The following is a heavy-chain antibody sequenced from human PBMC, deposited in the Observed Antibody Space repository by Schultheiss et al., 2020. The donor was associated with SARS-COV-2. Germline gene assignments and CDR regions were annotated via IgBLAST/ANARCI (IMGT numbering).Heavy chain of an antibody. D-gene: IGHD4-11*01. CDR3: ARERGAYSNYVDY. CDR2: IYYSGST. V-gene: IGHV4-59*01. CDR1: GGSISSYY. Sequence: GSLRLSCTVSGGSISSYYWSWIRQPPGKGLEWIGYIYYSGSTYYNPSLKSRVTMSVDTSKNQFSLKLSSVTAADTAVYYCARERGAYSNYVDYWGQGTLVTVSS. J-gene: IGHJ4*02.